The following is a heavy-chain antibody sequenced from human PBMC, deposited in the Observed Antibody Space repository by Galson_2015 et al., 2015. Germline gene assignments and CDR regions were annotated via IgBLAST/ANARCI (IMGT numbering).Heavy chain of an antibody. Sequence: SLRLSCAASGFTFSSYSMNWVRQAPGKGLEWVSSIGSSSYIYYADSVKGRFTISRDNAKNSLYLQMNSLRAEDTAVYYCARGDIVATPLNVDAFDIWGQGTMVTVSS. CDR2: IGSSSYI. D-gene: IGHD5-12*01. J-gene: IGHJ3*02. CDR3: ARGDIVATPLNVDAFDI. CDR1: GFTFSSYS. V-gene: IGHV3-21*01.